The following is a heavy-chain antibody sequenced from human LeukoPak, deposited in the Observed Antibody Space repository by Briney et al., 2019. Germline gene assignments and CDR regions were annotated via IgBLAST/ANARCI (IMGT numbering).Heavy chain of an antibody. D-gene: IGHD6-19*01. CDR3: ATLLYRSGFTYWYFDL. CDR2: ISYDVNNQ. J-gene: IGHJ2*01. CDR1: GFTFTTFS. V-gene: IGHV3-30-3*01. Sequence: GGSLRLSCAASGFTFTTFSMHWVRQAPGKGPERVAVISYDVNNQYYADSVKGRFTISRDNSKNRVVLQMNNLRTEDTSVYYCATLLYRSGFTYWYFDLWGRGTLVTVSS.